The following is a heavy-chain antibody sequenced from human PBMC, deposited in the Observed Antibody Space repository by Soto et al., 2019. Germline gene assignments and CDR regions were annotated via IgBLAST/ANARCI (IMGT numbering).Heavy chain of an antibody. Sequence: PSETLSLTCAVFGGSVSSETHFWSWIRQPPGKGLEWIGYIYHSGITNSNPSLKGRLTISVDKSTNHFSLSLASVTAADTAIYYCVREDMSGTYYFDSWGQGTRVTVSS. CDR2: IYHSGIT. J-gene: IGHJ4*02. D-gene: IGHD1-26*01. V-gene: IGHV4-61*03. CDR3: VREDMSGTYYFDS. CDR1: GGSVSSETHF.